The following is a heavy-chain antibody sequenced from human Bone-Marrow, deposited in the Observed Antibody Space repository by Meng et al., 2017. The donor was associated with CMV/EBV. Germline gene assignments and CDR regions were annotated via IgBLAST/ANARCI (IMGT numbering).Heavy chain of an antibody. CDR2: IYPGDSDT. J-gene: IGHJ4*02. CDR1: GYSFTSYW. CDR3: ARRYCSSTSCYSFDY. V-gene: IGHV5-51*01. Sequence: GGSLRLSCKGSGYSFTSYWIGWVRQMPGKGLEWMGIIYPGDSDTRYSPSFHGQVTISADKSISTAYLQWSSLKASDTAMYYCARRYCSSTSCYSFDYWGQGTLVTVSS. D-gene: IGHD2-2*01.